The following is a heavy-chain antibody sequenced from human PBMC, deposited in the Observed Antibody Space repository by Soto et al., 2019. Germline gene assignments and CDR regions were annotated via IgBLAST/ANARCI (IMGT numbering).Heavy chain of an antibody. CDR1: GGSISSSNW. Sequence: SETLTFTCGVSGGSISSSNWWSWVRQPPGKGLEWIGEIYHSGSTNYNASLKSRVTISVDKSNNEFSLKLSSVTAADTAVYYCARDPQQWLGRYYYDYGMDVWGQGTTVTVSS. CDR2: IYHSGST. J-gene: IGHJ6*02. D-gene: IGHD6-19*01. CDR3: ARDPQQWLGRYYYDYGMDV. V-gene: IGHV4-4*02.